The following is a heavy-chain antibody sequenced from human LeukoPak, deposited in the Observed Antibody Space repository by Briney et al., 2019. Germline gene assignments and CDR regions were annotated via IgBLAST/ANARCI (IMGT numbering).Heavy chain of an antibody. J-gene: IGHJ4*02. CDR2: INHSGST. V-gene: IGHV4-34*01. Sequence: PSETLSLTCAVYGGSFSGYYWSWSRQPPGKGLEWIGEINHSGSTNYNPSLKSRVTISVDTSRNQFSLKLSSVTAADTAVYYCARVPIAAAGRAADYWGQGTLVTVSS. D-gene: IGHD6-13*01. CDR1: GGSFSGYY. CDR3: ARVPIAAAGRAADY.